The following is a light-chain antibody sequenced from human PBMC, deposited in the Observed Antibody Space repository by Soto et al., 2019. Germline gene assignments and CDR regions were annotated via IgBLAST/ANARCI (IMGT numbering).Light chain of an antibody. V-gene: IGKV4-1*01. CDR2: WAS. Sequence: DIVMTQSPDSLAVSLGERATINCKSTQSVLYSSNNKNYLAWYQQKPGQPPKLLIYWASTREFGVPDRFRGSGSGTDFTLTISSLQAEDVAVYYCQQYYSAPRTFGQGTKVEIK. CDR3: QQYYSAPRT. J-gene: IGKJ1*01. CDR1: QSVLYSSNNKNY.